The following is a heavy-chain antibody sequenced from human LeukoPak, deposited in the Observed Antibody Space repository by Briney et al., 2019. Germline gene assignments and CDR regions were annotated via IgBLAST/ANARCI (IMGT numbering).Heavy chain of an antibody. J-gene: IGHJ4*02. D-gene: IGHD7-27*01. V-gene: IGHV1-2*02. CDR1: GYTFTGYY. Sequence: ASVKVSCKASGYTFTGYYMHWVRQAPGQGLEWMGWINPNSGGTGYAQKFQGRVTMTRNTSISTAYMELSSLTSEDTAVYYCVRDRTGEGFDYWGQGTLVTVSS. CDR2: INPNSGGT. CDR3: VRDRTGEGFDY.